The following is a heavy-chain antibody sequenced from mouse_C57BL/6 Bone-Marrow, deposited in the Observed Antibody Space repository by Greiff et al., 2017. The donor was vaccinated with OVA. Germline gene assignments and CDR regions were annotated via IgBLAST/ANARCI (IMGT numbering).Heavy chain of an antibody. Sequence: VQLQQPGAELVRPGTSVKLSCKASGYTFTSYWMHWVKQRPGQGLEWIGVIDPSDSYTNYNQKFKGKATLTVDTSSSTAYMQLSSLTSEDSAVYYCARSGGLRFAYWGQGTLVTVSA. V-gene: IGHV1-59*01. CDR2: IDPSDSYT. CDR3: ARSGGLRFAY. D-gene: IGHD3-2*02. CDR1: GYTFTSYW. J-gene: IGHJ3*01.